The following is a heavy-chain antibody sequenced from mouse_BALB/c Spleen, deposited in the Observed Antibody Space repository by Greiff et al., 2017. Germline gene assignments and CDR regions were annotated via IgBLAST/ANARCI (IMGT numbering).Heavy chain of an antibody. J-gene: IGHJ4*01. CDR3: ARVGKDYAMDY. Sequence: VQLKQSGAELVKPGASVKLSCTASGFNIKDTYMHWVKQRPEQGLEWIGRIDPANGNTKYDPKFQGKATITADTSSNTAYLQLSSLTSEDTAVYYCARVGKDYAMDYWGQGTSVTVSS. D-gene: IGHD2-1*01. CDR2: IDPANGNT. CDR1: GFNIKDTY. V-gene: IGHV14-3*02.